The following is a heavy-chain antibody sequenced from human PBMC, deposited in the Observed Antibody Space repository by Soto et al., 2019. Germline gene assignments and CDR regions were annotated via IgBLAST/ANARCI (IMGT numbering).Heavy chain of an antibody. CDR3: ARGAERVNDY. Sequence: GSLRLSCAASGFTFSSYGMHWVRQAPGKGLEWVAVIWYDGSNKKYADSVKRRFTISRDNSKNTLYLQMNSLRDEDTAVYYCARGAERVNDYWGQGILVTVSS. CDR2: IWYDGSNK. J-gene: IGHJ4*02. V-gene: IGHV3-33*01. CDR1: GFTFSSYG. D-gene: IGHD3-22*01.